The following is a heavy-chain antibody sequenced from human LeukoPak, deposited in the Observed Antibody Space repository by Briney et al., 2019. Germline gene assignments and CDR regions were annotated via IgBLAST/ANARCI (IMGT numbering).Heavy chain of an antibody. D-gene: IGHD6-19*01. CDR2: ISGSGGST. Sequence: GGSLRLSCAASGITFSNYAMNWVRHAPGKGLEGVSTISGSGGSTYYADSVKGRFTISRDNSKNTLYLQMNSLRDGDTAVYYCARVPYSTGTYDYWGQGTLVIVSS. V-gene: IGHV3-23*01. CDR1: GITFSNYA. J-gene: IGHJ4*02. CDR3: ARVPYSTGTYDY.